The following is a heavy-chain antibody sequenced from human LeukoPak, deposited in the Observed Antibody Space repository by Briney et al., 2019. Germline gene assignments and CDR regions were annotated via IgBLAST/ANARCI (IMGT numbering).Heavy chain of an antibody. CDR1: GGSFSGYY. Sequence: SETLSLTCAVYGGSFSGYYWSWIRQPPGKGLEWIGEINHSGNTNSNPSLKSRVTMSVDTSKNQFSLKLSSLTAADTAMYYCVKTYYDFWSGYYFDYWGQGTLVTVSS. D-gene: IGHD3-3*01. CDR2: INHSGNT. CDR3: VKTYYDFWSGYYFDY. V-gene: IGHV4-34*01. J-gene: IGHJ4*02.